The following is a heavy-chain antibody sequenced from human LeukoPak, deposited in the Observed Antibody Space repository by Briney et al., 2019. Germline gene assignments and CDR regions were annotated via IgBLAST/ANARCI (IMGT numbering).Heavy chain of an antibody. CDR1: GASISSGDYY. J-gene: IGHJ6*02. V-gene: IGHV4-31*03. CDR3: ARGPRRSGSYYSNYYYGMDV. CDR2: IYNSGST. Sequence: SQTLSLTCTVSGASISSGDYYWSWIRQHPGKGLEWIGYIYNSGSTYYNPSLKSRVTISVDTSKNQFSLKLSSVTAADTAVYYCARGPRRSGSYYSNYYYGMDVWGQGTTVTVSS. D-gene: IGHD3-10*01.